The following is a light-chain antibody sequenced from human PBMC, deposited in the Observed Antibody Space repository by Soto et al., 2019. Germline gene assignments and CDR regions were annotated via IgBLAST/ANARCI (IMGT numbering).Light chain of an antibody. J-gene: IGKJ1*01. V-gene: IGKV3-11*01. CDR3: QQRSTWWT. CDR2: DAS. CDR1: QSVTTY. Sequence: EIVLTQSPATLSLSPGERASLSCRASQSVTTYLAWYQQKPGQSPRLLISDASNRATGIPARFSGSGSGTDFTLTISSLEPDDFAVYYCQQRSTWWTFGQGTKVEIK.